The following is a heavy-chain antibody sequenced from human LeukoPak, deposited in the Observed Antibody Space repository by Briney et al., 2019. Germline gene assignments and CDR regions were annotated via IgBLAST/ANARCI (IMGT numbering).Heavy chain of an antibody. CDR2: IYYSGST. CDR1: GGSISTYY. V-gene: IGHV4-59*01. CDR3: ARYSGTYHLAPYYFDY. J-gene: IGHJ4*02. D-gene: IGHD1-26*01. Sequence: TSETLSLTCTVSGGSISTYYWSWIRQPPGKGLEWIGYIYYSGSTNYNPSLRSRVTMSVDTSKNQFSLKLISVTAADTAVYYCARYSGTYHLAPYYFDYWGQGTLVTVSS.